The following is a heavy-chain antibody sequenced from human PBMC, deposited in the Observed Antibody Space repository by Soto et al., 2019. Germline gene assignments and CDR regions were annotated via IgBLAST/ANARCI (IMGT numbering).Heavy chain of an antibody. CDR2: IYWDDDK. D-gene: IGHD4-4*01. Sequence: QITVKESGPQLVKPSQTLTLTCAFSGFSLSTSGVGVGWVRQPPGKAPEWLALIYWDDDKRYRPSLKSRLSITKDTSKDQVVFTMTNMDPVDTATYYCVSQDWNNNNYGFDLWGRGTMVTVSS. CDR1: GFSLSTSGVG. V-gene: IGHV2-5*02. CDR3: VSQDWNNNNYGFDL. J-gene: IGHJ2*01.